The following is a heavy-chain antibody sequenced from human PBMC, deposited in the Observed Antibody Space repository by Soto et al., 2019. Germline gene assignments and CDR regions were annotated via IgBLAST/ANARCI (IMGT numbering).Heavy chain of an antibody. V-gene: IGHV3-33*01. CDR3: ARDAVLRYLGGGMDV. J-gene: IGHJ6*02. Sequence: GGSLRLSCAASGFTFSSYGMHWVRQAPGKGLEWVAVIWYDGSNKYYADSVKGRFTISRDNSKNTLYLQMNSLRAEDTAVYYCARDAVLRYLGGGMDVWGQGTTVTVSS. CDR1: GFTFSSYG. CDR2: IWYDGSNK. D-gene: IGHD3-9*01.